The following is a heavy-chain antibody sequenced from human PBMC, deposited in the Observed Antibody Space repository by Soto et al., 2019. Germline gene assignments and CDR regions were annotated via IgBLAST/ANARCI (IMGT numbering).Heavy chain of an antibody. J-gene: IGHJ4*02. CDR2: ISYDGSNK. CDR1: GFTFSSYG. V-gene: IGHV3-30*18. CDR3: AKVDSSGYLGHVDY. Sequence: QVQLVESGGGVVQPGRSLRLSCAASGFTFSSYGMHWVRQAPGKGLEWVAVISYDGSNKYYADSVKGRFTISRDNSKNTLYLQMNRLRADDTAVYYCAKVDSSGYLGHVDYWGQGTLVTVSS. D-gene: IGHD3-22*01.